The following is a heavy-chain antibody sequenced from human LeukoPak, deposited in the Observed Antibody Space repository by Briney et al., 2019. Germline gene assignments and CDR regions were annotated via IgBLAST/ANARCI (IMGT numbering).Heavy chain of an antibody. D-gene: IGHD1-26*01. J-gene: IGHJ4*02. CDR1: GYTFTGYY. Sequence: ASVKVSCKASGYTFTGYYMHWVRQAPGQGLEWMGWINPNSGGTNYAQKFQGRVTMTRDTSIGTAYMELSRLRSDDTAVYYCASAQWELLPEARDYWGQGTLVTVSS. CDR2: INPNSGGT. CDR3: ASAQWELLPEARDY. V-gene: IGHV1-2*02.